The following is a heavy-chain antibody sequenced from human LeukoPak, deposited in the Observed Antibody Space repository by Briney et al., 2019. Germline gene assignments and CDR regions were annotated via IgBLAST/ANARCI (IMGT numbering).Heavy chain of an antibody. CDR2: VFPTGTT. D-gene: IGHD3-16*01. CDR1: GGSLRSFN. V-gene: IGHV4-4*09. Sequence: SETLSLTCTVSGGSLRSFNWSWIRQPPGKGPESIGFVFPTGTTNYNPSLRSRVAMSVDMSENQFSLKLSSVTAADTAVYYCARNGNYGLGWFDPWGQGTVVAVSS. J-gene: IGHJ5*02. CDR3: ARNGNYGLGWFDP.